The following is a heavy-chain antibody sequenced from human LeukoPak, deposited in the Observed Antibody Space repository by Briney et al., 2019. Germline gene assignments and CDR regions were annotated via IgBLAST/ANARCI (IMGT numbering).Heavy chain of an antibody. CDR1: GFTFSTYW. J-gene: IGHJ4*02. CDR3: ARDRPIDY. Sequence: GALRLSCAASGFTFSTYWMSWVRQAPGKGLEWVANIRKDGSDIHYVDSVKGRFTISRDNAKNTLYLQMNSLRAEDTAVYYCARDRPIDYWGQGTLVTVSS. V-gene: IGHV3-7*01. CDR2: IRKDGSDI.